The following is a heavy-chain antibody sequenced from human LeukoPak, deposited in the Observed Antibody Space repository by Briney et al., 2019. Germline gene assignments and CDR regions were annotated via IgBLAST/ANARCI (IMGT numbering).Heavy chain of an antibody. CDR1: GGSFSGYY. CDR2: INHSGST. Sequence: PSETLSLTCAVYGGSFSGYYWSWIRQPPGNGLEWIGEINHSGSTNYNPSLKSRVTISVDTSKNQFSLKLSSVTAADTAVYYCARETSRYYGSRTSYPLSIGGMDVWGQGTTVTVSS. D-gene: IGHD3-22*01. CDR3: ARETSRYYGSRTSYPLSIGGMDV. V-gene: IGHV4-34*01. J-gene: IGHJ6*02.